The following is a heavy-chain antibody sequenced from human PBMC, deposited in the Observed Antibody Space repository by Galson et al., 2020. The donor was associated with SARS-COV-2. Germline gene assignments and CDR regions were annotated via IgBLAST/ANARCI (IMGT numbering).Heavy chain of an antibody. J-gene: IGHJ5*02. CDR2: IYYSGST. CDR3: ARLDYGDYGWFDP. CDR1: GGSISSSSYY. V-gene: IGHV4-39*01. D-gene: IGHD4-17*01. Sequence: SETLSLTCTVSGGSISSSSYYWGWIRQPPGKGLEWIGSIYYSGSTYYNPSLKSRVTISVDTSKNQFSLKLSSVTAADTAVYYCARLDYGDYGWFDPWGQGTLVTVSS.